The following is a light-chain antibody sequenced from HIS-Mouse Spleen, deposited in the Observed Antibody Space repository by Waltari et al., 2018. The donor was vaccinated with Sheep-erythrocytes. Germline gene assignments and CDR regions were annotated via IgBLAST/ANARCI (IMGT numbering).Light chain of an antibody. CDR1: KLGDKY. V-gene: IGLV3-1*01. CDR2: QDS. J-gene: IGLJ2*01. Sequence: SYELTQPPSVSVSPGQTASITCSGDKLGDKYACWYQQKPGQSPVLVIYQDSKRPSGFPGRLSGSNSGNTATLTISGTQAMDEADYYCQAWDSSTAVFGGGTKLTVL. CDR3: QAWDSSTAV.